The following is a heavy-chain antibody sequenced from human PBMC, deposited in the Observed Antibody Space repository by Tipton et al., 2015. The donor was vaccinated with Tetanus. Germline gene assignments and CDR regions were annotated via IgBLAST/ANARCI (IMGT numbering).Heavy chain of an antibody. D-gene: IGHD6-19*01. CDR2: IYYSGST. V-gene: IGHV4-31*02. CDR1: GASISRAGYY. Sequence: GASISRAGYYWTWIRQHPGKGLGWVGYIYYSGSTYYNPSLKSRVTISVDTSKNQFSLKLSSVTAADTAVYYCARVVEVAVAGMGLYYYYGMDVWGQGTTVTVSS. CDR3: ARVVEVAVAGMGLYYYYGMDV. J-gene: IGHJ6*02.